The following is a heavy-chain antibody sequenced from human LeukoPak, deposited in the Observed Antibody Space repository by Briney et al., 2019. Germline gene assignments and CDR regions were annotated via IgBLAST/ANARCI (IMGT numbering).Heavy chain of an antibody. V-gene: IGHV3-23*01. CDR3: AKANDGYNAIFDY. CDR1: GFTVRSYA. D-gene: IGHD5-24*01. Sequence: GGSLRRSCAASGFTVRSYAMSWVRQAPGKGLEWVSAISGSGGSTYYADSVKGRFTISRDNSKNTLHLQMNSLRAEDTAVYYCAKANDGYNAIFDYWGQGTLVTVSS. J-gene: IGHJ4*02. CDR2: ISGSGGST.